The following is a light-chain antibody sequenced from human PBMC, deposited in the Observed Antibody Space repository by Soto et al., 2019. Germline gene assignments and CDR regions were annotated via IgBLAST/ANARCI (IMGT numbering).Light chain of an antibody. V-gene: IGKV3-20*01. J-gene: IGKJ4*01. CDR2: DAC. CDR3: QQYGSTPLT. CDR1: QSVRSNS. Sequence: EIVLTQSPDTLSLSTGERATLSCRASQSVRSNSLAWYQQKPGQAPRFLIYDACSRATDIPDRFSGSGSGTDFTLTIRRLEPEDFAVYYCQQYGSTPLTFGGGTKVDIK.